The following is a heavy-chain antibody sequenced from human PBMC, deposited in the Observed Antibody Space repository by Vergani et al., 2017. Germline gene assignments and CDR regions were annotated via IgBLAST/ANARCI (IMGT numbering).Heavy chain of an antibody. D-gene: IGHD5-24*01. V-gene: IGHV2-70*04. J-gene: IGHJ3*02. CDR1: GFSLSTSGMR. CDR2: IDWDDDK. CDR3: ARAAQRSPNAFDI. Sequence: QVTLKESGPALVKPTQTLKLTCTFSGFSLSTSGMRVSWIRQPPGKALEWLARIDWDDDKFYSTSLKTRLTISKDTSKNQVVLTMTNMDPVDTATYYCARAAQRSPNAFDIWGQGTMVTVSS.